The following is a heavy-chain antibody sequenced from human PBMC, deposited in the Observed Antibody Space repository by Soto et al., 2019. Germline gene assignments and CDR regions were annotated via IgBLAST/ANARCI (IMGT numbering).Heavy chain of an antibody. CDR2: IYYSGST. Sequence: SETLSLTCTVSGGSISSYYWSWIRQPPGKGLEWIGYIYYSGSTNYNPSLKSRVTISVDTSKNQFSLYLQMNSLRAEDTAVYYCASVETQRYYYGMDVWGQGTTVTVSS. J-gene: IGHJ6*02. CDR3: ASVETQRYYYGMDV. V-gene: IGHV4-59*01. D-gene: IGHD2-15*01. CDR1: GGSISSYY.